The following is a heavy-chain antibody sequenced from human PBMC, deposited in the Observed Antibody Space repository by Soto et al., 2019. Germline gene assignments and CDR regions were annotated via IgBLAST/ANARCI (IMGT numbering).Heavy chain of an antibody. V-gene: IGHV1-8*01. CDR2: MNPNSGNT. CDR1: GYTFTSYD. Sequence: AYVKVSCKASGYTFTSYDINWVRQATGQGLEWMGWMNPNSGNTGYAQKFQGRVTMTRNTSISTAYMELSSLRSEDTAVYYCARAPYYYDSSGSGLYYYYGMDVWGQGTTVTVSS. D-gene: IGHD3-22*01. CDR3: ARAPYYYDSSGSGLYYYYGMDV. J-gene: IGHJ6*02.